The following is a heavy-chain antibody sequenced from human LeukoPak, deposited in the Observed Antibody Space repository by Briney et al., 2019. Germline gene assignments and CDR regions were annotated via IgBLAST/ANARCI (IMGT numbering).Heavy chain of an antibody. V-gene: IGHV4-59*08. CDR2: IYYSGST. CDR3: ARQTGYFRY. D-gene: IGHD3-10*01. Sequence: SETLSLTCTVSGGSISSDYWSWIRQPPGKGLEWIGHIYYSGSTNYNPSLKSRVTISVDTSKNQFSLKPNSVTAADTAVYYCARQTGYFRYWGQGTLVTVSS. J-gene: IGHJ1*01. CDR1: GGSISSDY.